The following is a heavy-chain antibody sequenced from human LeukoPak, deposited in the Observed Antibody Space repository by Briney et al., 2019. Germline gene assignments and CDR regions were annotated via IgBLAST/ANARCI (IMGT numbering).Heavy chain of an antibody. CDR2: INPNSGGT. V-gene: IGHV1-2*02. J-gene: IGHJ6*03. D-gene: IGHD6-6*01. CDR3: ARDHSSSKNYYYYMDV. Sequence: ASVKVSCKASGYTFTGYYMHWVRQAPGQGLEWMGWINPNSGGTNYAQKFQGRVTMTRDTSISTAYMELSSLRSDDTAVYYCARDHSSSKNYYYYMDVWGKGTTVTVSS. CDR1: GYTFTGYY.